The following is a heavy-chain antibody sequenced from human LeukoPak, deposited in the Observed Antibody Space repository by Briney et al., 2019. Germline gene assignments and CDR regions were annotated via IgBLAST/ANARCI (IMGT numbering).Heavy chain of an antibody. V-gene: IGHV3-7*01. CDR2: IKQDGSEK. J-gene: IGHJ5*02. CDR3: ARGGSDFWAGSYNWFDP. D-gene: IGHD3/OR15-3a*01. Sequence: GGSLRLSCAASGFTFSSYWMTWARQAPGKGLEWVANIKQDGSEKYYVDSVKGRFTISRDNAKNSLYLQMNSLRAEDTAVYYCARGGSDFWAGSYNWFDPWGQGTLVTVSS. CDR1: GFTFSSYW.